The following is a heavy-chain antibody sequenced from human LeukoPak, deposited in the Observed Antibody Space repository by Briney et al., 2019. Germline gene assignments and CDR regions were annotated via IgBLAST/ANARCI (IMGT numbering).Heavy chain of an antibody. CDR1: GGSISSGSYY. CDR2: IYTSGST. Sequence: SETLSLTCTVSGGSISSGSYYWSWIRQPAGKGLEWIGRIYTSGSTNYNPSLKSRVTISVDTSKNRFSLKLYSVTAADTAVYYCARVSSSSSSGAWFDPWGQGTLVTVSS. CDR3: ARVSSSSSSGAWFDP. J-gene: IGHJ5*02. V-gene: IGHV4-61*02. D-gene: IGHD6-6*01.